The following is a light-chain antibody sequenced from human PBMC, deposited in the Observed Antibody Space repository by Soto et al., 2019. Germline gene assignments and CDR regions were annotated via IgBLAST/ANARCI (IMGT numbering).Light chain of an antibody. CDR1: SSNVGSNY. J-gene: IGLJ2*01. CDR3: AAWDDSLRSVV. CDR2: KNN. Sequence: QSVLTQPPSASGTPGQRVTISCSGSSSNVGSNYVSWYQQLPGTAPKLLIYKNNQRPSGVPERCSGSKSGTSASLAISGLRSEDEADYFCAAWDDSLRSVVFGGGTKLTVL. V-gene: IGLV1-47*01.